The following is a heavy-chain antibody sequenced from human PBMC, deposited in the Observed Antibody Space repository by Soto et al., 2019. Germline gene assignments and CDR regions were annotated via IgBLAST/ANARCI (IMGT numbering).Heavy chain of an antibody. J-gene: IGHJ4*02. CDR3: ARDRAYSRFDY. V-gene: IGHV3-7*03. CDR2: MNEDGSER. Sequence: RRLSCAVSGFSFSSAWMTWIRQAPGKGLERVAIMNEDGSERYYVGSVKGRFTISRDNAKNALFLQMNSLRVEDTAVYFCARDRAYSRFDYWGQGSLVTVSS. D-gene: IGHD4-4*01. CDR1: GFSFSSAW.